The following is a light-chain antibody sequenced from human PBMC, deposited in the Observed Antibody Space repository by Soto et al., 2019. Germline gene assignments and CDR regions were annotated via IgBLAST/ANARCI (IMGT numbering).Light chain of an antibody. J-gene: IGKJ1*01. CDR1: QSVSSY. CDR3: QQRSNWPPT. CDR2: DAS. Sequence: EIVFTQSPATLSLSPGERATLSCRASQSVSSYLAWYQQKPGQAPRLLIYDASTRATGIPARFSGSGSGTDFTLTITXLEPEDFAVYYCQQRSNWPPTFGQGTKV. V-gene: IGKV3-11*01.